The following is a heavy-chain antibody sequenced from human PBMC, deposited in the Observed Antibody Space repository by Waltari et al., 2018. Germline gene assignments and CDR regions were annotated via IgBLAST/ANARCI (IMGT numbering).Heavy chain of an antibody. CDR3: ARERWYSSSCLQH. CDR1: GYTFTGYY. Sequence: QVQLVQSGAEVKKPGASVKVSCKASGYTFTGYYMHWVRQAPGQGLEWMGWINPNSGGTNYAQKFQGRGTITRDTSISTAYMELSRLRSDDTAVYYCARERWYSSSCLQHWGQGTLVTVSS. V-gene: IGHV1-2*02. CDR2: INPNSGGT. J-gene: IGHJ1*01. D-gene: IGHD6-13*01.